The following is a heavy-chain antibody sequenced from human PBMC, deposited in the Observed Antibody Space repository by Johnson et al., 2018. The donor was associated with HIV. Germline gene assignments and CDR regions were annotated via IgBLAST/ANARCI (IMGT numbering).Heavy chain of an antibody. CDR2: IWYDGSKK. CDR1: GFTFSNYG. Sequence: QVQLVESGGGVVQPGRSLRLSCAASGFTFSNYGMHWVRQTPGKGLERVAVIWYDGSKKYYADSVKGRFTISRDNSENTLYLQMNSLKAEDTAAYYCASLSDDAFDFWGQGTRVTVSS. J-gene: IGHJ3*01. CDR3: ASLSDDAFDF. V-gene: IGHV3-33*01.